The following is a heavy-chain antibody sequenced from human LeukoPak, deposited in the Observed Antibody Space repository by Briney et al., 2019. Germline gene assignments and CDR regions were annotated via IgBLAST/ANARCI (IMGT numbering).Heavy chain of an antibody. Sequence: ASVKLSCTASGYTFTSYDINWVRQATGQGLEWMGWMNPNNGNTGYAQKSQGRVTMTRNTSISTAYMELSSLRSEDTAVYYCAIRYGSGEKYYYYYYMDVWGKGTTVTVSS. V-gene: IGHV1-8*01. J-gene: IGHJ6*03. D-gene: IGHD3-10*01. CDR2: MNPNNGNT. CDR3: AIRYGSGEKYYYYYYMDV. CDR1: GYTFTSYD.